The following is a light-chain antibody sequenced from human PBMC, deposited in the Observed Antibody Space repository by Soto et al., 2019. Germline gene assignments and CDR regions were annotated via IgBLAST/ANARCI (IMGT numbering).Light chain of an antibody. CDR2: EVT. J-gene: IGLJ3*02. V-gene: IGLV2-8*01. CDR3: SSFVAGNNYWV. CDR1: SSDVGGYDY. Sequence: QSALTQPPSASGSTGRSVTISCTGTSSDVGGYDYVSWFQQHPGKAPKLIIYEVTKRPSGVPDRFSASKSGNTASLTVSGLQAEDEADYYCSSFVAGNNYWVFGGGTKLTVL.